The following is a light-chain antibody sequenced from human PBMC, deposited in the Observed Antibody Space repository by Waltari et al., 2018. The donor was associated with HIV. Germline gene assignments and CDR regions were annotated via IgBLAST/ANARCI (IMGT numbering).Light chain of an antibody. CDR1: SSAVGGYNY. CDR3: CSYAGSYTFYV. J-gene: IGLJ1*01. CDR2: DVS. V-gene: IGLV2-11*01. Sequence: QSALTKPRSVSGSPGQSVTISCTGTSSAVGGYNYLSRYQQHPGKAPKLMIYDVSKRPSGVPDRFSGSKSGNTASLTISGLQAEDEADYYCCSYAGSYTFYVFGTGTKVTVL.